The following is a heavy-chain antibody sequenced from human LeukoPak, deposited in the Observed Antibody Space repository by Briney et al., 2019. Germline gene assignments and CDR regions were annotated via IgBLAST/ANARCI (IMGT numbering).Heavy chain of an antibody. CDR1: GYTFIGYY. CDR2: MSPDSGGT. V-gene: IGHV1-2*02. J-gene: IGHJ4*02. CDR3: ARAHERQWLVRPYFDY. Sequence: ASVKVSCKASGYTFIGYYMHWVRQAPGQGLGWMGWMSPDSGGTNYAQKFQGRVTMTRDTSISTAYMELSRLTSDDTAVYYCARAHERQWLVRPYFDYWGQGTLVTVPS. D-gene: IGHD6-19*01.